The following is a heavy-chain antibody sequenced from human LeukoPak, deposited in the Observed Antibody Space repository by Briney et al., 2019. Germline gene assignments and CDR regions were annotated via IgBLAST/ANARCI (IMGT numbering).Heavy chain of an antibody. CDR3: ARDWETYYYDSSGYYPPPFDY. CDR2: FDPEDGET. D-gene: IGHD3-22*01. V-gene: IGHV1-24*01. CDR1: GYTLTELS. J-gene: IGHJ4*02. Sequence: ASVKVSCKVSGYTLTELSMHWVRQAPGKGLEWMGGFDPEDGETIYAQKFQGRVTMTEDTSTDTAYMELSSLRSDDTAVYYCARDWETYYYDSSGYYPPPFDYWGQGTLVTVSS.